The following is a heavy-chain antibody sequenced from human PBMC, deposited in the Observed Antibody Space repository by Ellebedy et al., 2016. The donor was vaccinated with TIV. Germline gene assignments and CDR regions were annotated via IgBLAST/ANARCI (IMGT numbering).Heavy chain of an antibody. D-gene: IGHD3-10*01. CDR3: TRMGVLPTSYYGMDV. CDR1: GFTFRSYW. V-gene: IGHV3-74*01. Sequence: GGSLRLSCAASGFTFRSYWMHWVRQAPGKGLVWVSRISTDGSSTTYADSVKGRFTISRDNAKNTLYLQMNSLRVEDTALYYCTRMGVLPTSYYGMDVWGQGTTVTVSS. J-gene: IGHJ6*02. CDR2: ISTDGSST.